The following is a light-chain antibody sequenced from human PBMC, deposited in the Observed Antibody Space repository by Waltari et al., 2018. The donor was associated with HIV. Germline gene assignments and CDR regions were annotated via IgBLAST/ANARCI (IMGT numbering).Light chain of an antibody. CDR2: DNN. Sequence: SYVVTQPPSLSVAPGQTARITCEGKNIESYSVHWYQLRPGQAPVLVVHDNNDRPPGIPERFFGSNSGNTATLTINRVEADHEADYYCQVWDSTDDHWVFGGGTKLTVL. V-gene: IGLV3-21*02. J-gene: IGLJ3*02. CDR3: QVWDSTDDHWV. CDR1: NIESYS.